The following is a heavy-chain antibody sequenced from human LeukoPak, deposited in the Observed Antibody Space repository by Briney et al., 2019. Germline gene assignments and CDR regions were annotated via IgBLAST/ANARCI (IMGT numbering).Heavy chain of an antibody. Sequence: GGSLRLSCAASGFIFSSHAMNWVRQAPGKGLEWVSAIGGSGSSRSYADSVKGRFAISRDNSKNTLYLQMSSLRAEDTALYYCVKDSTNWSFDYWGQGTLVTVSS. V-gene: IGHV3-23*01. CDR1: GFIFSSHA. D-gene: IGHD2-2*01. CDR2: IGGSGSSR. J-gene: IGHJ4*02. CDR3: VKDSTNWSFDY.